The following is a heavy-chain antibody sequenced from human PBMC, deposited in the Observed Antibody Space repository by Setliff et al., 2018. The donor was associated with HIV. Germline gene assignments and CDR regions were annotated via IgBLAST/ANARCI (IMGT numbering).Heavy chain of an antibody. J-gene: IGHJ4*02. V-gene: IGHV4-61*09. CDR1: GGSISSGSYY. Sequence: PSETLSLTCTVSGGSISSGSYYWSWIRQPAGKGLEWIGQIYTSGSANYYPSLKSRVTMSLDTSKNQFSLKMSSVTAADTAVYYCAIDMVGGWLRPMPDFWGQGALVTVSS. CDR2: IYTSGSA. D-gene: IGHD2-2*01. CDR3: AIDMVGGWLRPMPDF.